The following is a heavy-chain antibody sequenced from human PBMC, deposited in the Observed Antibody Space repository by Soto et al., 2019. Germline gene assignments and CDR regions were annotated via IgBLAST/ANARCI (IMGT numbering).Heavy chain of an antibody. CDR2: IKGNTGST. J-gene: IGHJ4*02. Sequence: QVQLVQSGAEVKKPGASVKVSCKTPGNFCSKYGISWVRQAPGQGLEWMGWIKGNTGSTNYAQKFRGRVTMTTDTSTGMVYMELSSLTSDDTAIYYCGRDGDQWDQRYLDYWGQGTLVSV. V-gene: IGHV1-18*01. CDR1: GNFCSKYG. D-gene: IGHD1-26*01. CDR3: GRDGDQWDQRYLDY.